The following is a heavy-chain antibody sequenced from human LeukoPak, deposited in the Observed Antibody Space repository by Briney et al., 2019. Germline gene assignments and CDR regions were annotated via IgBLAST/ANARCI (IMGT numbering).Heavy chain of an antibody. J-gene: IGHJ4*02. CDR3: ASDIAVVPAALRPFDY. Sequence: ASVKVSCKASGYTFTSYGITWVRQAPGQGLEWMGWISAYNGDTNYAQKLQGRVTMTTDTSTNTAYMELRSLRSDDTAVYYCASDIAVVPAALRPFDYWGQGTLVTVSS. D-gene: IGHD2-2*01. V-gene: IGHV1-18*01. CDR2: ISAYNGDT. CDR1: GYTFTSYG.